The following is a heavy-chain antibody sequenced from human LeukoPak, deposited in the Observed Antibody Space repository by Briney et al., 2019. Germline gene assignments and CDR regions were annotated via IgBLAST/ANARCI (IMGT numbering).Heavy chain of an antibody. V-gene: IGHV4-59*08. CDR3: ARLGYSSSHLDY. Sequence: SETLSLTCTVSGGSISSYYWSWLRQPPRKGLEWIGYIYYSGSTNYNPSLKSRVTISVDTSKNQFSLKLSSVTAADTAVYYCARLGYSSSHLDYWGQGTLVTVSS. D-gene: IGHD6-13*01. CDR1: GGSISSYY. CDR2: IYYSGST. J-gene: IGHJ4*02.